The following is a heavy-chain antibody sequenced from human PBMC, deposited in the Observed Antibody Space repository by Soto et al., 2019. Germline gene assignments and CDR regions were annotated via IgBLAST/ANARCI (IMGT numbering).Heavy chain of an antibody. CDR3: ARSRVSTPRLEDPFDI. J-gene: IGHJ3*02. V-gene: IGHV5-51*01. Sequence: GESLKISCKGSGYSFPTYWLAWVRQTPRRGLEYMGIIYPGDSDSRYSPAFQGQVTISADKSINTAYLQWTSLKASDTAIYYCARSRVSTPRLEDPFDIWGQGTMVTVSS. CDR2: IYPGDSDS. D-gene: IGHD5-12*01. CDR1: GYSFPTYW.